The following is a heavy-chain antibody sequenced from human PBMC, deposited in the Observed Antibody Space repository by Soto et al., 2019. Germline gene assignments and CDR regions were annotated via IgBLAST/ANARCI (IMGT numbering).Heavy chain of an antibody. CDR3: ARGRTIFGVVNFDY. CDR2: VIPIFSIV. CDR1: GGTFSNSP. Sequence: QVQLVQSGAEVKRPGSSVKVSCKACGGTFSNSPIAWVRLAPGQGLEWMGGVIPIFSIVKYAQKFQGRVTFTADDSTSTAYMELSSLTSEDTAVYYCARGRTIFGVVNFDYWGQGTLVTVSS. J-gene: IGHJ4*02. D-gene: IGHD3-3*01. V-gene: IGHV1-69*01.